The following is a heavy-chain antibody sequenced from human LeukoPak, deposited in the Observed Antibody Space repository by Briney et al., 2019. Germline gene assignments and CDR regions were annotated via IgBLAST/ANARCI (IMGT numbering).Heavy chain of an antibody. V-gene: IGHV4-59*01. CDR3: ARGYDYVWGSYRYPFDY. D-gene: IGHD3-16*02. CDR2: IYYSGST. J-gene: IGHJ4*02. Sequence: PSETLSLTCTVSGGSISSYYWSWIRQPPGKGLEWIGYIYYSGSTNYNPSLKSRVTISVDTSKNQFSLKLSSVTAADTAVYYCARGYDYVWGSYRYPFDYWGQGTLVTVSS. CDR1: GGSISSYY.